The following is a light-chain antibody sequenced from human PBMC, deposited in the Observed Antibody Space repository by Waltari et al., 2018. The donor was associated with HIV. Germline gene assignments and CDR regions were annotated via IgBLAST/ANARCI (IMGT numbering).Light chain of an antibody. Sequence: NFMLTHPHSVSESPGKTVTISCARSSGSIASNPVQWYQQRPGSPPTPVIYEDYQRPSGVPDRFSGSIDSSSNSASLTISELKTEDEADYYCQSYDSTNPCIFGTGTRVTVL. V-gene: IGLV6-57*01. CDR2: EDY. CDR3: QSYDSTNPCI. CDR1: SGSIASNP. J-gene: IGLJ1*01.